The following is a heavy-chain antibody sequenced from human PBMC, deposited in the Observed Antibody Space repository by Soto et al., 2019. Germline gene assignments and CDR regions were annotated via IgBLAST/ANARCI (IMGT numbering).Heavy chain of an antibody. CDR2: INPIFGTA. J-gene: IGHJ3*02. CDR1: GYTFTGYY. D-gene: IGHD3-22*01. V-gene: IGHV1-69*13. CDR3: ARENWDSSGYYSHAFDI. Sequence: GASVKVSCKASGYTFTGYYMHWVRQAPGQGLEWMGWINPIFGTANYAQKFQGRVTITADESTSTAYMELSSLRSEDTAVYYCARENWDSSGYYSHAFDIWGQGPMVTV.